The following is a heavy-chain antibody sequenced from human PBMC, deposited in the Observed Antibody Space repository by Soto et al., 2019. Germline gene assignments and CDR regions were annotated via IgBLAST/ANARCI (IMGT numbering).Heavy chain of an antibody. CDR2: IYPGDSDT. D-gene: IGHD3-10*01. Sequence: GESLKISCKGSGYSFTSYWIGWVRQMPGKGLEWMGIIYPGDSDTRYSPSFQGQVTISADKSISTAYLQWSSLKASDTAMYYCARLSGSGPDVYYYYGMDVWGQGTTVTVSS. J-gene: IGHJ6*02. CDR3: ARLSGSGPDVYYYYGMDV. CDR1: GYSFTSYW. V-gene: IGHV5-51*01.